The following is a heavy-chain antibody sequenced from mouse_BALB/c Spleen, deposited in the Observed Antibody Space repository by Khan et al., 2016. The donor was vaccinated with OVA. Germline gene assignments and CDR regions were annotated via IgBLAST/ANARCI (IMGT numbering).Heavy chain of an antibody. CDR1: DYTFTSSW. V-gene: IGHV1-69*02. D-gene: IGHD2-14*01. CDR3: SREVRLHYYAMDY. Sequence: QVQLQQPGAELVRPGASVKLSCKASDYTFTSSWINWVKQRPGQGLEWIGNIYPSDTYTNYNQNFKDKATLTVDRSSSTAYMQLSSPTSEDPAVYYCSREVRLHYYAMDYWGQGTSVTVSS. CDR2: IYPSDTYT. J-gene: IGHJ4*01.